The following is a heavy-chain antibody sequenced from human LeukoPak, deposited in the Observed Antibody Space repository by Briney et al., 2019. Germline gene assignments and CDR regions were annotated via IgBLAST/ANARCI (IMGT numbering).Heavy chain of an antibody. V-gene: IGHV4-59*02. Sequence: SETLSLTCTVSGGSVSDYYWSWIRQSPGKGLEWIGYIYNTETSYNPSLKSRVTISVDTSKNQFSLKLSSVTAADTAVYYCARYDFWSGIPFDPWGQGTLVTVSS. J-gene: IGHJ5*02. D-gene: IGHD3-3*01. CDR3: ARYDFWSGIPFDP. CDR2: IYNTET. CDR1: GGSVSDYY.